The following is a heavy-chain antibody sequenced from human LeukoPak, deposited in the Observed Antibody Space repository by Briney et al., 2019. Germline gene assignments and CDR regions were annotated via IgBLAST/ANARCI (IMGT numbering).Heavy chain of an antibody. CDR1: GFTFSSYS. Sequence: GGSLRLSCAASGFTFSSYSMNWVRQAPGKGLEWVSSISSSSSYIYYADSVKGRFTISRDNAKNSLYLQMNSLRAEDTAVYYCARGRSGYDRICDYWGQGTLVTVSS. CDR2: ISSSSSYI. CDR3: ARGRSGYDRICDY. V-gene: IGHV3-21*01. J-gene: IGHJ4*02. D-gene: IGHD5-12*01.